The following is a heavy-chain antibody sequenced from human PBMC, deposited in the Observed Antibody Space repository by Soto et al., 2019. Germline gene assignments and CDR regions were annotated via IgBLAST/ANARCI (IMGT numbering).Heavy chain of an antibody. CDR2: MYYTGNK. CDR1: GGSINSSTYY. J-gene: IGHJ5*02. CDR3: ARRSSSSLGSLFDP. D-gene: IGHD6-6*01. Sequence: SETLSLTCTVSGGSINSSTYYWDSIRQPPGKGLEWIGAMYYTGNKNYNPSLESRVTMSVDTSKNQFSLKLSSVTPTDTAVYYCARRSSSSLGSLFDPWGRG. V-gene: IGHV4-39*01.